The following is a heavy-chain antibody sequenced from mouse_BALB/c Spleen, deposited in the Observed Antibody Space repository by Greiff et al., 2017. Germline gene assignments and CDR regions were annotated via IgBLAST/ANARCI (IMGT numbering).Heavy chain of an antibody. D-gene: IGHD3-1*01. J-gene: IGHJ2*01. CDR1: GYAFTNYL. CDR2: INPGSGGT. CDR3: ASEGSSGYAFDY. Sequence: VKLMESGAELVRPGTSVKVSCKASGYAFTNYLIEWVKQRPGQGLEWIGVINPGSGGTNYNEKFKGKATLTADKSSSTAYMQLSSLTSDDSAVYFCASEGSSGYAFDYWGQGTTLTVSS. V-gene: IGHV1-54*01.